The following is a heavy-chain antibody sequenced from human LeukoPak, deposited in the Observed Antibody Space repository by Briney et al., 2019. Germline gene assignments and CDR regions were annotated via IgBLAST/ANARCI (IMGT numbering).Heavy chain of an antibody. D-gene: IGHD2-15*01. V-gene: IGHV3-23*01. Sequence: GSLRLSCAASGFTFSISAMSWVRQAQGKRLEWVSGISGSVVSTYYADSVKGRFTISRDNSKNTLYLQMNSLRAEDTAVYYCAKGSLSGGTHYFDFWGQGTLVTVSS. CDR1: GFTFSISA. CDR3: AKGSLSGGTHYFDF. J-gene: IGHJ4*02. CDR2: ISGSVVST.